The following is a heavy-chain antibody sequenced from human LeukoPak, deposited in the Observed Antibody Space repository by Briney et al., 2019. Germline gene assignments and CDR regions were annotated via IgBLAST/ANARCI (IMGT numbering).Heavy chain of an antibody. V-gene: IGHV1-2*02. CDR3: ARDLGSGWTDY. D-gene: IGHD6-19*01. J-gene: IGHJ4*02. CDR2: INPNSGGT. Sequence: ASVKVSCKASGYTFTGYYMHWVRQAPGQGLEWMGWINPNSGGTNYAQKFQGRVTMTTDTSTSTAYMELRSLRSDDTAVYYCARDLGSGWTDYWGQGTLVTVSS. CDR1: GYTFTGYY.